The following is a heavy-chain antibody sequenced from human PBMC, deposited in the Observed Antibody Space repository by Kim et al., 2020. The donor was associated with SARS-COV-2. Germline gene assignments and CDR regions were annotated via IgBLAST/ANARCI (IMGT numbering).Heavy chain of an antibody. V-gene: IGHV1-2*02. CDR3: AGGMLNPYYYYGMDV. CDR2: INPNSGGT. CDR1: GYTFTGYY. J-gene: IGHJ6*02. Sequence: ASVKVSCKASGYTFTGYYMHWVRQAPGQGLEWMGWINPNSGGTNYAQKFQGRVTMTMDTSISTAYIELNRLRSDDTVVYYCAGGMLNPYYYYGMDVWGQGTTVTVSS. D-gene: IGHD2-8*01.